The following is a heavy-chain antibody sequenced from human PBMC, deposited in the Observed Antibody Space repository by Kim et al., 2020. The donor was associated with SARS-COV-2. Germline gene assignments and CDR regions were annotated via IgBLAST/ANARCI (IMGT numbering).Heavy chain of an antibody. CDR1: GFTFSSYA. Sequence: GGSLRLSCAASGFTFSSYAMSWVRQAPGKGLEWVSAISGSGGSTYYADSVKGRFTISRDNSKNTLYLQMNSLRAEDTAVYYCAKRPITMVRGVIIIEYYFDYWGQGTLVTVSS. CDR3: AKRPITMVRGVIIIEYYFDY. V-gene: IGHV3-23*01. CDR2: ISGSGGST. J-gene: IGHJ4*02. D-gene: IGHD3-10*01.